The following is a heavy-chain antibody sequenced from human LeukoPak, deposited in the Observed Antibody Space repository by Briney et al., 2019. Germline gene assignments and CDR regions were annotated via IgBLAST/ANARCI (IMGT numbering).Heavy chain of an antibody. CDR3: ARASQPYYFDY. Sequence: SETLSLTCTVSGGSISSYYWSWIRQPPGKGLEWIGYIYYSGSTNYNPSLKSRVTISVDTSKNQFSLKLSFVTAADTAVYYCARASQPYYFDYRGQGTLVTVSS. J-gene: IGHJ4*02. D-gene: IGHD1-14*01. CDR1: GGSISSYY. V-gene: IGHV4-59*01. CDR2: IYYSGST.